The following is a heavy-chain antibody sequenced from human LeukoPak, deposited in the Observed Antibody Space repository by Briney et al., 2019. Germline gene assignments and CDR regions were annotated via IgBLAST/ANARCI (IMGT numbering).Heavy chain of an antibody. V-gene: IGHV3-23*01. Sequence: GGSLRLSCAASGLTFSSYAMSWVRQAPGKGLEWVSAISGSGGSTYYADSVKGRFTISRDNSKNTLYLQMNSLRAEDTAVYYCAKDLRLDSSGWYGWFDHWGQGTLVTVSS. J-gene: IGHJ5*02. CDR1: GLTFSSYA. CDR3: AKDLRLDSSGWYGWFDH. CDR2: ISGSGGST. D-gene: IGHD6-19*01.